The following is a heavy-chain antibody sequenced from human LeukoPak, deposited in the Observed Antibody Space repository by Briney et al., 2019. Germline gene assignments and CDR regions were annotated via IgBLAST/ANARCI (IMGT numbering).Heavy chain of an antibody. V-gene: IGHV4-31*03. D-gene: IGHD5-12*01. CDR3: ARAERPSGGLRYFDY. CDR2: IYYSGST. J-gene: IGHJ4*02. Sequence: SETLSLTCTVSGGSISSGDYYWSWIRRHPGKGLEWIGYIYYSGSTYYNPSLKSRVTISVDTSKNQFSLKLSSVTAADTAVYYCARAERPSGGLRYFDYWGQGTLVTVSS. CDR1: GGSISSGDYY.